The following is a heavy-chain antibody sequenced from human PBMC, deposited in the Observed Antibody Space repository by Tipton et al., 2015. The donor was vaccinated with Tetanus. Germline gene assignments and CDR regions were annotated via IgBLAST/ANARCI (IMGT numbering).Heavy chain of an antibody. D-gene: IGHD3-3*01. CDR3: ARQDKRFVGYYDAVDV. Sequence: GSLRLSCAASGFTFSTYSMNWVRQAPGKGLQWVSSISLSSSYIDYADSVQGRFTISRDNAKNSLYLQMNSLRAEDTAVYYCARQDKRFVGYYDAVDVWGQGTTVIVSS. CDR2: ISLSSSYI. V-gene: IGHV3-21*01. CDR1: GFTFSTYS. J-gene: IGHJ6*02.